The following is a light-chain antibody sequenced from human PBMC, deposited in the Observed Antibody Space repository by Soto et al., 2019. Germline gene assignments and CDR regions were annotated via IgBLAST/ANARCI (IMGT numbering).Light chain of an antibody. CDR3: QQYNAHWT. Sequence: DIQMTQSPSTLSASVGDRVTITCRASQSISSWLAWYQQKPGTAPNLLIYKASTLQSGVPSRFSGSGSGTEFTLTISSLQPDDSATYYCQQYNAHWTFGQGTKVEIK. CDR2: KAS. J-gene: IGKJ1*01. V-gene: IGKV1-5*03. CDR1: QSISSW.